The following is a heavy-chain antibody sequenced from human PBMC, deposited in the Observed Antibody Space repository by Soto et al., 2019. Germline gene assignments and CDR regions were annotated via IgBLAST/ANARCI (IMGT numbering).Heavy chain of an antibody. V-gene: IGHV1-18*01. CDR2: ISAYNGNT. Sequence: GASVKVSCKASGYTFTSYGISRVRQAPGQGLEWMGWISAYNGNTNYAQKLQGRVTMTTDTSTSTAYMELRSLRSDDTAVYYCARVAVVRGVILTPYNWFDPWGQGTLVTVSS. D-gene: IGHD3-10*01. CDR3: ARVAVVRGVILTPYNWFDP. CDR1: GYTFTSYG. J-gene: IGHJ5*02.